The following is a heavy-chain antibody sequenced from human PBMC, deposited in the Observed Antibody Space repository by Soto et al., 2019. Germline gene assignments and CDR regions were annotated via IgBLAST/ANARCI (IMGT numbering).Heavy chain of an antibody. V-gene: IGHV3-48*01. Sequence: PWGSLRLPWSAAGFTFSSYSMNRVRQAPGKGLEWVSYISSSSSTIYYADSVKGRFTISRDNAKNSLYLQMNSLRAEDTPVYYCARANYYGSPGDFDYSGQRTLVTVSS. CDR1: GFTFSSYS. D-gene: IGHD3-10*01. J-gene: IGHJ4*02. CDR2: ISSSSSTI. CDR3: ARANYYGSPGDFDY.